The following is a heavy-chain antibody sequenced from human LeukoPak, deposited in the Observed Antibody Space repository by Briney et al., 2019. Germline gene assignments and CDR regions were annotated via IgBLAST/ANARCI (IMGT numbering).Heavy chain of an antibody. V-gene: IGHV4-39*07. J-gene: IGHJ5*02. CDR1: GGSISSSSYY. CDR3: ARGEGGYGSPERWFDP. CDR2: IYYSGST. Sequence: SETLSLTCTVSGGSISSSSYYWGWIRQPPGKGLEWVGSIYYSGSTYYNPSLKSRVTISVDTSKNQFSLKPSSVTAADTAVYYCARGEGGYGSPERWFDPWGQGTLVTVSS. D-gene: IGHD1-1*01.